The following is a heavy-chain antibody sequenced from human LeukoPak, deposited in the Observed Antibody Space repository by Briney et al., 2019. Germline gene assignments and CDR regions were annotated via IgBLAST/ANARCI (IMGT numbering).Heavy chain of an antibody. CDR2: IYYSGST. J-gene: IGHJ5*02. CDR3: ARGRAGYSSSWYWFDP. Sequence: SETLSLTCTVSGGSISGSSYYWGWIRQPPGKGLEWIGSIYYSGSTYYNPSLKSRVTISVDTSKNQFSLKLSSVTAADTAVYYCARGRAGYSSSWYWFDPWGQGTLVTVSS. CDR1: GGSISGSSYY. V-gene: IGHV4-39*07. D-gene: IGHD6-13*01.